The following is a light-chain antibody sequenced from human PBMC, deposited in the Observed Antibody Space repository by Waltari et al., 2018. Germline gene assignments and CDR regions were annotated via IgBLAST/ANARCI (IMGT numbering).Light chain of an antibody. V-gene: IGLV2-14*03. Sequence: QSALTQPASVSGSPGQSITISCTGTSSDIGSYNYVSWYQQHPGKAPKLIIYDVTNRPSGVSNRFSGSKSGNTASLTISGLQAEDEADYSCSSYMDTTTLELFGGGTSLTVL. CDR2: DVT. CDR3: SSYMDTTTLEL. J-gene: IGLJ2*01. CDR1: SSDIGSYNY.